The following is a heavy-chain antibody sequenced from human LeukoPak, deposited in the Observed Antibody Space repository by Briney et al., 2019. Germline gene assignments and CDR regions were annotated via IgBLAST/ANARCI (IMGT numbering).Heavy chain of an antibody. J-gene: IGHJ4*02. Sequence: GGSLRLSCAASGFTFSSYGMHWVRQAPGKGLEWVAVISYDGSNKYYADSVKGRFTISRDNSKNTLYLQMNSLRAEDTAVYYCAKDSRGVPAATYYFDYWGQGTLVTVSS. CDR1: GFTFSSYG. D-gene: IGHD2-2*01. CDR2: ISYDGSNK. V-gene: IGHV3-30*18. CDR3: AKDSRGVPAATYYFDY.